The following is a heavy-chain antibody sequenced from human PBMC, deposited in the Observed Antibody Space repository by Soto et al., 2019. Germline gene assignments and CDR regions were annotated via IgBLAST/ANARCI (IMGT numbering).Heavy chain of an antibody. J-gene: IGHJ6*03. D-gene: IGHD4-4*01. CDR1: GGSISSYY. V-gene: IGHV4-59*01. CDR2: IYYSGST. Sequence: SETLSLTCTVSGGSISSYYWSWIRQPPGKGLEWIGYIYYSGSTNYNPSLKSRVTISVDTSKNQFSLKLSSVTAADTAVYYCARFTVSYYYYYMDVWGKGTTVTVSS. CDR3: ARFTVSYYYYYMDV.